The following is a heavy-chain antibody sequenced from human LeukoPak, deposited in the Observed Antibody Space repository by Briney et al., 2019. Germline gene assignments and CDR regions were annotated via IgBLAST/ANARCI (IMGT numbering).Heavy chain of an antibody. CDR2: IYNSGSS. J-gene: IGHJ4*02. V-gene: IGHV4-59*01. CDR1: GGSISGYY. CDR3: ARGGGYFDY. D-gene: IGHD3-10*01. Sequence: SETLSLTCTVSGGSISGYYWTWIRQPPGKGLEWIGYIYNSGSSDYNPSLKSRVTISVDTSKNQLSLKLASVTAADTAAYYCARGGGYFDYWGQGTLVTVSS.